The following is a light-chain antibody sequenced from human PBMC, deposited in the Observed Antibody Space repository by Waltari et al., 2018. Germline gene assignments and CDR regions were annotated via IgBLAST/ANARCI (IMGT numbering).Light chain of an antibody. CDR3: CSYAGSYSWV. V-gene: IGLV2-11*01. J-gene: IGLJ3*02. CDR1: SSDVGGYNY. CDR2: DVS. Sequence: QSALTQPRSVSGSPGQSVTISCSGTSSDVGGYNYVSWYQQPPAKAPKLMIYDVSRWPSGVPDRFSGSKSGNTASLTISGLQAEDEADYYCCSYAGSYSWVFGGGTKLTVL.